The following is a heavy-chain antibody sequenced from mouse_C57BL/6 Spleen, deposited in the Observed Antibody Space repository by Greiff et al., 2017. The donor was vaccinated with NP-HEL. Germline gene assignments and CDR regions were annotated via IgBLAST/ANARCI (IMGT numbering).Heavy chain of an antibody. CDR3: ARDALYDYDPWYFDV. CDR2: SRNKANDYTT. J-gene: IGHJ1*03. D-gene: IGHD2-4*01. Sequence: EVKVVESGGGLVQSGRSLRLSCATSGFTFSDFYMEWVRQAPGKGLEWIAASRNKANDYTTEYSASVKGRFIVSRDTSQSILYLQMNALRAEDTAIYYCARDALYDYDPWYFDVWGTGTTVTVSS. V-gene: IGHV7-1*01. CDR1: GFTFSDFY.